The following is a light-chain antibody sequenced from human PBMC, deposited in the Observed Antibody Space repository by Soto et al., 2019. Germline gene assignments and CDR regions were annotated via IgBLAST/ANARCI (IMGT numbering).Light chain of an antibody. J-gene: IGLJ3*02. CDR2: RNN. Sequence: QTVVTQPPSASGTPGQRVTISCSGSSSNIGSNTVNWYQQLPGTAPKLLIYRNNQRPSGVPDRFSGSKSGTSDSLAISGLQSEDEADYYCAAWDDSLNGRVFGGGTKLTVL. CDR1: SSNIGSNT. CDR3: AAWDDSLNGRV. V-gene: IGLV1-44*01.